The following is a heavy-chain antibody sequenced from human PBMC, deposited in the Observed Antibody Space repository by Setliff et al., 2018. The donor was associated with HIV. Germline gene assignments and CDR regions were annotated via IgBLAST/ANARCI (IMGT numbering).Heavy chain of an antibody. CDR3: ARGYSSGWYSGEN. CDR2: IYHSGST. V-gene: IGHV4-59*08. D-gene: IGHD6-19*01. J-gene: IGHJ4*02. CDR1: GGSISTSY. Sequence: SETLSLTCTVSGGSISTSYWNWIRQPPGKGLEWIGSIYHSGSTYYNPSLKSRVTISVDTSKNQFSLKLSSVIAADTAVYYCARGYSSGWYSGENWGQGTLVTVSS.